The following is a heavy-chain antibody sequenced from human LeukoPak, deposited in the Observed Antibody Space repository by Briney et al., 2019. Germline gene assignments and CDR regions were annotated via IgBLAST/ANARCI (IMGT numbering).Heavy chain of an antibody. D-gene: IGHD3-10*01. CDR1: GYKLTNNW. J-gene: IGHJ5*02. V-gene: IGHV5-51*01. CDR2: IYPGYSDA. Sequence: GESPKISCKISGYKLTNNWIGWVRQVPGKGLEWMGLIYPGYSDAKYSPSFQGQVTLSVDASISTAYLQLSGLRASDTAMFYCARGDGLGNHLDYFDTWGQGTLVTVSS. CDR3: ARGDGLGNHLDYFDT.